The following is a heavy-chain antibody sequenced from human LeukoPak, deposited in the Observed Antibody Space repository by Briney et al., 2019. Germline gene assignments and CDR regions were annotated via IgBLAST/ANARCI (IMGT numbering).Heavy chain of an antibody. CDR2: INWHGGST. J-gene: IGHJ4*02. CDR3: AREEFDY. Sequence: GGSLTLLCTASGLPYDDFAMRWARHAPGEGLEWVSGINWHGGSTGYADSVKGRFTISRDNAKNSLYLQMNSLRAEDTALYYCAREEFDYWGQGTLVTVSS. V-gene: IGHV3-20*04. CDR1: GLPYDDFA.